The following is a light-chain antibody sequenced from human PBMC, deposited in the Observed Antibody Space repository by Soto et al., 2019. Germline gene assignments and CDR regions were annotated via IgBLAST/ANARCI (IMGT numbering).Light chain of an antibody. J-gene: IGKJ2*01. V-gene: IGKV1-8*01. CDR1: QGISSY. CDR3: QQYYSYPRT. Sequence: AIRMTQTPSSLSASTGDRVTITCRASQGISSYLAWYQQKPGKAPKLLIYAASTLQSGVPSRLSSSGSGTDFTLTISCLQSEDFATYYCQQYYSYPRTFGQGTKLEIK. CDR2: AAS.